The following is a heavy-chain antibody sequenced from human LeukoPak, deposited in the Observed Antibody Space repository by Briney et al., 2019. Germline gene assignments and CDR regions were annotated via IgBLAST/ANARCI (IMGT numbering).Heavy chain of an antibody. D-gene: IGHD3-3*01. V-gene: IGHV3-21*01. CDR3: ARDRFWSGYYDP. CDR1: GFTFSSYS. J-gene: IGHJ5*02. Sequence: GGSLRLSCAASGFTFSSYSMNWVRQAPGKGLEWVSSISSSSSYIYYADSVKGRFTISRDNAKNSLYLQMNSLRAEDTAVYYCARDRFWSGYYDPWGQGTLVTVSS. CDR2: ISSSSSYI.